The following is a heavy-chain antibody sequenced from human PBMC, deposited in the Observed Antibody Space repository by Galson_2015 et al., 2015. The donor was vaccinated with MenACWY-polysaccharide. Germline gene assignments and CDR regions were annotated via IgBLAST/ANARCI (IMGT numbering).Heavy chain of an antibody. CDR2: TYYRSNWSS. Sequence: CAISGDSVSSNTAAWNWIRQSPSRGLEWLGRTYYRSNWSSDYALSVRGRITINADTSKNQFSLQLNSVTPEDTAVCYCVRGGAAASPLFAPWAQGTLFPSPS. CDR3: VRGGAAASPLFAP. J-gene: IGHJ5*02. V-gene: IGHV6-1*01. CDR1: GDSVSSNTAA. D-gene: IGHD2-15*01.